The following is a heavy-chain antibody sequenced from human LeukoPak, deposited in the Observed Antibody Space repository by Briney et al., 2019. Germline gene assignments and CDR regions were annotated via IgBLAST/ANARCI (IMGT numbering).Heavy chain of an antibody. V-gene: IGHV3-21*01. D-gene: IGHD6-6*01. CDR3: ARESGAARPLNY. Sequence: GGSLRLSCAASGFTFSSYAMIWVRQAPGKGLEWVSSISSSSSYIYYADSVKGRFTISRDNAKNSLYLQMNSLRAEDTAVYYCARESGAARPLNYWGQGTLVTVSS. J-gene: IGHJ4*02. CDR2: ISSSSSYI. CDR1: GFTFSSYA.